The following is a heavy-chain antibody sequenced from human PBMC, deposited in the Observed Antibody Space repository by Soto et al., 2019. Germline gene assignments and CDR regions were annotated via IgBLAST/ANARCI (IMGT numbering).Heavy chain of an antibody. V-gene: IGHV1-18*01. CDR2: ISAYNGNT. D-gene: IGHD6-13*01. CDR3: ARDLAAAGPFDC. J-gene: IGHJ4*02. Sequence: QFQLVQSGAEVKKPGASVKVSCKASGYTFTNYAFSWVRQAPGQGLEWMGWISAYNGNTNYPQKLQGRVTMTTDTSTSTAYMELRSLRSDDTAVYYCARDLAAAGPFDCWGQGTLVTVSS. CDR1: GYTFTNYA.